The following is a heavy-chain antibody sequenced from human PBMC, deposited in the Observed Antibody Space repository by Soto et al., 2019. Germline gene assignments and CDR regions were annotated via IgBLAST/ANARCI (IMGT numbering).Heavy chain of an antibody. CDR1: GFTFSDAW. Sequence: EVQLVESGGGLLRPGGSLRLSCAASGFTFSDAWINWVRQAPGKGLEWVGRIKSTTDGGTTDYAAPVKGRFTISRDDSTNTLYLQMNSLKTENTAVYYCTTGMGYNPGFDYWGQGTLVTVSS. J-gene: IGHJ4*02. D-gene: IGHD1-1*01. CDR3: TTGMGYNPGFDY. V-gene: IGHV3-15*07. CDR2: IKSTTDGGTT.